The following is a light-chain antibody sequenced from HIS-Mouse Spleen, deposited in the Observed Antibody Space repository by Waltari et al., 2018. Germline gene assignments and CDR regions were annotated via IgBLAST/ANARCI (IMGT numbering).Light chain of an antibody. CDR3: QQYNSYSRT. CDR1: QSISSW. J-gene: IGKJ1*01. Sequence: DIQMTQSPSTLSASVGDRVTITCRASQSISSWLAWYQQKPGKAPKPLIYKASSLESGGPSRFSGSGSGTEFTLTISSLQPDDFATYYCQQYNSYSRTFGQGTKVEIK. CDR2: KAS. V-gene: IGKV1-5*03.